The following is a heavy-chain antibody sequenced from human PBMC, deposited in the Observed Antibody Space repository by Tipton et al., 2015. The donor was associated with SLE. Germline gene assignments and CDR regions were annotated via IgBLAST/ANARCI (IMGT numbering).Heavy chain of an antibody. J-gene: IGHJ3*02. D-gene: IGHD3-10*01. CDR2: IYHSGST. V-gene: IGHV4-38-2*02. CDR3: AGDSGEIAFDI. Sequence: TLSLTCTVSGYSISSGYYWGWIRQPPGKGLEYIGSIYHSGSTFYNPSLKSRVTISVDTSKNQFSLKLSSVTAADTAVYYCAGDSGEIAFDIWGQGTTVTVSS. CDR1: GYSISSGYY.